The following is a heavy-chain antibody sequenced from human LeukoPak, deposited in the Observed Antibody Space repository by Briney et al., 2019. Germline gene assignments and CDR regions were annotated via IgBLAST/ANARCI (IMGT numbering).Heavy chain of an antibody. D-gene: IGHD3-22*01. Sequence: SETLSLTCAVYGGSFSGYYWNWIRQPPGKGQEWIGEISHSGGANYNPSLKRRVTISEDTSKNQFSLKLSSLAAADTAVYYCAREMQRYDSSGYWVYWGQGTLVTVSS. J-gene: IGHJ4*02. CDR3: AREMQRYDSSGYWVY. V-gene: IGHV4-34*01. CDR2: ISHSGGA. CDR1: GGSFSGYY.